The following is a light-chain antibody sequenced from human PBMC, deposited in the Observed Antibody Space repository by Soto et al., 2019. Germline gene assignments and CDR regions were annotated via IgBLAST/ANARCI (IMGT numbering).Light chain of an antibody. CDR1: QSVGSY. Sequence: EIVLKQSPATLSLSPGERATLSCRASQSVGSYFAWYQQKPGQAPRFLIYDASTSATGIPARFSGSGSGTDFTRPISSLEPDDFAVYYCQQRGKWPVTFGQGTRVDIK. CDR2: DAS. V-gene: IGKV3-11*01. CDR3: QQRGKWPVT. J-gene: IGKJ1*01.